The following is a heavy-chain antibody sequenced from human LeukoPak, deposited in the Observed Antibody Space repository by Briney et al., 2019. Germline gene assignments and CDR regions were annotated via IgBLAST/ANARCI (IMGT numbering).Heavy chain of an antibody. D-gene: IGHD2-2*01. CDR2: IYTSGST. Sequence: PSETLSLTCTVSGGSISSYYWSWIRQPAGKGLEWIGRIYTSGSTNYNPSLKSRVTMSVDTSKNQFSLKLSSVTAADTAVYYCAREVVVPDSNWFDPWGQGTLVTVSS. CDR1: GGSISSYY. V-gene: IGHV4-4*07. CDR3: AREVVVPDSNWFDP. J-gene: IGHJ5*02.